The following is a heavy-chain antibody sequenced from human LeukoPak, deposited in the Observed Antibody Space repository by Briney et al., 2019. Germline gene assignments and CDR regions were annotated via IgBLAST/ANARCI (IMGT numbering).Heavy chain of an antibody. CDR2: ISSSGSTV. V-gene: IGHV3-11*01. J-gene: IGHJ5*02. CDR1: GFSFSDYY. D-gene: IGHD3-22*01. Sequence: PGGSLRLSCAASGFSFSDYYMSWVRQAPGKGLEWVSYISSSGSTVYYADSVRGRFTISRDNAKNSLYLQMNSLRAEDTAVYYCARDIRPENDDTSGYYSAWGLGTLVIVSS. CDR3: ARDIRPENDDTSGYYSA.